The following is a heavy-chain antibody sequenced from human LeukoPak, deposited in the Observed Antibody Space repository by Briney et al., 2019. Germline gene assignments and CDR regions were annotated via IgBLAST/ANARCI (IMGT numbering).Heavy chain of an antibody. CDR2: ISGSGGST. V-gene: IGHV3-23*01. CDR3: AKGDLYDWDSRGYFAY. Sequence: GGSLRLSCAASGFTFSSYAMSWVRQAPGKGLEWVSAISGSGGSTYYADSVKGRFTISRDNSKNTLYLQMNSLRAEDTAVYYCAKGDLYDWDSRGYFAYWGQGTLVSLSA. J-gene: IGHJ4*01. D-gene: IGHD3-22*01. CDR1: GFTFSSYA.